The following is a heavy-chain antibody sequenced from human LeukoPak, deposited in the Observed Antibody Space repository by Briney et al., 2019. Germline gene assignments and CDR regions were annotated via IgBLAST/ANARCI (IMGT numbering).Heavy chain of an antibody. CDR3: AGVMYYYDSSGYSGGDFDY. V-gene: IGHV4-30-4*01. J-gene: IGHJ4*02. CDR1: GGSISSGDYY. CDR2: IYYSGST. Sequence: SQTLSLTCTVSGGSISSGDYYWSWIRQPPGKGLEWIGYIYYSGSTYYNPSLKSRVTISVDMSKNQFSLKLSSVTAADTAVYYCAGVMYYYDSSGYSGGDFDYWGQGTLVTVSS. D-gene: IGHD3-22*01.